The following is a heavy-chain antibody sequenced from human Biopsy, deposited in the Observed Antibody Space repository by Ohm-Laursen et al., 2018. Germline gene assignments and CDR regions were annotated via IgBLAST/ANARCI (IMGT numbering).Heavy chain of an antibody. Sequence: SLRLSCAASGFTFSSYGMHWVRQAPGKGLEWVAAIWYDGSNKNCADSVKGRFTISRDNSKNTLYLQINSLRGEDTAVYYCAKCMTGGSNYYFHHCGQGTLVTVSS. J-gene: IGHJ4*02. D-gene: IGHD2-8*01. CDR1: GFTFSSYG. CDR3: AKCMTGGSNYYFHH. CDR2: IWYDGSNK. V-gene: IGHV3-33*06.